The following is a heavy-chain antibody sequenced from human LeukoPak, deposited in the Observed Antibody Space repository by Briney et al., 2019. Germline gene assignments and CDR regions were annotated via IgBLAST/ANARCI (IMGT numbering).Heavy chain of an antibody. Sequence: SGTLSLTCAVSGGSISSSNWWSWVRQPPGKGLEWIGEIYHSGSTNYNPSLKSRVTISVDKSKNQFSLKLSSVTAADTAVYYCATRGVGYYGSGSHADYWGQGTLVTVSS. CDR3: ATRGVGYYGSGSHADY. V-gene: IGHV4-4*02. D-gene: IGHD3-10*01. J-gene: IGHJ4*02. CDR2: IYHSGST. CDR1: GGSISSSNW.